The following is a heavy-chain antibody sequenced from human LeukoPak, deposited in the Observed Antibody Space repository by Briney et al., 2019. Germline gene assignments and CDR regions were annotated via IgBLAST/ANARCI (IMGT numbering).Heavy chain of an antibody. D-gene: IGHD6-6*01. V-gene: IGHV3-66*01. Sequence: GGSLRLSCEASGFTLISNYMTWVRQAPGKGLEWVSVIYSGGNTDYADSVKGRFTVSRDKYKNTSYLHMNNLSAEDTAVYYCSRGGRSSSSSGTTYYHYGLDVWGQGTTVTVSS. CDR2: IYSGGNT. CDR3: SRGGRSSSSSGTTYYHYGLDV. J-gene: IGHJ6*02. CDR1: GFTLISNY.